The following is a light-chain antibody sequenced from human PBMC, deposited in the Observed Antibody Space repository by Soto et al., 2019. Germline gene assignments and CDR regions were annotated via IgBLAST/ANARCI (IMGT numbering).Light chain of an antibody. Sequence: EIVLAQSPATVSLSPGERATLSCRASQSVSSNLAWYQQKPGQAPRLLIYGASTRATGIPARFSGSGSGTEFTLTISSLQSEDFAVYYCQQYNNWPPVTFGQGTKVDIK. CDR2: GAS. CDR1: QSVSSN. CDR3: QQYNNWPPVT. J-gene: IGKJ1*01. V-gene: IGKV3-15*01.